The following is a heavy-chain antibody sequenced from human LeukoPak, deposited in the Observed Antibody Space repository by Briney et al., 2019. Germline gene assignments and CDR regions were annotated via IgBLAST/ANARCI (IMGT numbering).Heavy chain of an antibody. J-gene: IGHJ5*02. D-gene: IGHD6-19*01. V-gene: IGHV4-39*01. Sequence: PSKTLSLTCTVSGGSISSSSYSWGWIRQPPGKGLEWIGSIYYSGSTYYNPSLKSRVTMSVDTSKNQFSLKLSSVTAADTAVYYCARRPYSEAGTRWNWFDPWGQGTLVTLSS. CDR1: GGSISSSSYS. CDR2: IYYSGST. CDR3: ARRPYSEAGTRWNWFDP.